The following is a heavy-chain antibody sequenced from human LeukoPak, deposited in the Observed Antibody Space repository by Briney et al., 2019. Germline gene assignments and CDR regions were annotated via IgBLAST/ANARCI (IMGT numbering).Heavy chain of an antibody. J-gene: IGHJ4*02. D-gene: IGHD3-22*01. Sequence: GGSLRLSCAASGFTFSTYSMNWVRQAPGKGLEWVSSISSGSSYIYYADSVQGRFTISRDNAKNSLYLQMNRLRAEDTAVYYCARKSGSSGYPFDYWGQGILVTVSS. V-gene: IGHV3-21*01. CDR1: GFTFSTYS. CDR3: ARKSGSSGYPFDY. CDR2: ISSGSSYI.